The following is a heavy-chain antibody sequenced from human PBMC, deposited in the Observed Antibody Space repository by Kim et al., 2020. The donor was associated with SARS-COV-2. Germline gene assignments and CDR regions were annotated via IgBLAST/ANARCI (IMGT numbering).Heavy chain of an antibody. V-gene: IGHV4-4*07. D-gene: IGHD5-18*01. CDR2: IYTSGST. Sequence: SETLSLTCTVSGGSMSSYYWSWIRQPAGKGLEWIGRIYTSGSTNYNPSLKSRVTMSVDTSKNQFSLKLSSVTAADTAVYYCARDAERGYSYGWIHWFDPWGQGTLVTVSS. CDR3: ARDAERGYSYGWIHWFDP. CDR1: GGSMSSYY. J-gene: IGHJ5*02.